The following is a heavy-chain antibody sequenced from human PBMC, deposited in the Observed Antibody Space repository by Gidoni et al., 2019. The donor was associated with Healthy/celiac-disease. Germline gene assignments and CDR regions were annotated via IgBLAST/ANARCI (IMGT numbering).Heavy chain of an antibody. CDR2: INPSGGST. D-gene: IGHD6-13*01. J-gene: IGHJ4*02. Sequence: QVQLVQSGAEVKKPGASVKVSCKASGYTFTSYYMHWVRQAPGQGLEWMGIINPSGGSTSYAQKFQGRVTMTRDTSTSTVYMELSSLRSEDTAVYYCARGGGAAAGTPIDDYWGQGTLVTVSS. CDR1: GYTFTSYY. V-gene: IGHV1-46*01. CDR3: ARGGGAAAGTPIDDY.